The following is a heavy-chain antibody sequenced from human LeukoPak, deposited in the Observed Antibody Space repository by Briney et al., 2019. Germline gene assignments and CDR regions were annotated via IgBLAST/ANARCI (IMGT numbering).Heavy chain of an antibody. CDR3: ARGSGPIAVVPAANDY. D-gene: IGHD2-2*01. J-gene: IGHJ4*02. V-gene: IGHV3-74*01. Sequence: SGGSLRLSCAASGFTFSSYWMHWVRQAPGKGLVWVSRINSDGSSTSYADSVKGRFTISRDNAKNTLYLQMNSLRAEDTAAYYCARGSGPIAVVPAANDYWGQGTLVTVSS. CDR1: GFTFSSYW. CDR2: INSDGSST.